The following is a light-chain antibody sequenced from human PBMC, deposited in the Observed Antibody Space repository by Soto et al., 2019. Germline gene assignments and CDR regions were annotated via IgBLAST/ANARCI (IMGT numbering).Light chain of an antibody. V-gene: IGKV2-28*01. Sequence: DIVMTQSPLSLPVTPGEPASISCRSSQSLLHSNGYTYLYWYLQKPGQSPQLLIYLGSNRASGVADRFSGSGSGTHFTLKISRVEAEDVGVYYCMQALQTPRTFGQGTKVEIK. CDR3: MQALQTPRT. J-gene: IGKJ1*01. CDR2: LGS. CDR1: QSLLHSNGYTY.